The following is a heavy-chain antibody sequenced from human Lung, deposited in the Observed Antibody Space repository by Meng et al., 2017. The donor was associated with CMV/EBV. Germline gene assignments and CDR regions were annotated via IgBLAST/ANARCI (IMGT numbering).Heavy chain of an antibody. CDR3: ARTYDHRWRNHQYLDY. CDR2: IHTDTGRP. J-gene: IGHJ4*02. D-gene: IGHD3-16*01. Sequence: TYSLNWVRQAPGQGLEWIGLIHTDTGRPTYAQDFAGRFFFSLDIAVSTAYLQINGLRADDTAVYYCARTYDHRWRNHQYLDYWGQGTLVTVSS. CDR1: TYS. V-gene: IGHV7-4-1*02.